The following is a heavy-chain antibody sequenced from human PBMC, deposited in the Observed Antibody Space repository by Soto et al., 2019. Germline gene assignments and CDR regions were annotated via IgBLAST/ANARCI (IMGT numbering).Heavy chain of an antibody. J-gene: IGHJ4*02. D-gene: IGHD3-3*01. Sequence: HGGSLRLSCAASGFTFSSYAMSWVRQAPGKGLEWVSAISGSGGSTYYADSVKGRFTISRDNSKNTLYLQMNSLRAEDTAVYYCAKDDPLFGVVIFRFDYWGQGTLVTVSS. CDR3: AKDDPLFGVVIFRFDY. CDR2: ISGSGGST. V-gene: IGHV3-23*01. CDR1: GFTFSSYA.